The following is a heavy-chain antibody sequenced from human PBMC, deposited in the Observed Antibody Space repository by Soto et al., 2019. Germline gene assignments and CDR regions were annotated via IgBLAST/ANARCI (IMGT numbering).Heavy chain of an antibody. Sequence: EVQLVESGGGLVKPGGSLRLSCAASGFTFSRYSMNWVRKAPGKGLEWVSSISSSSSYIYYSDSVKGRFTISRDNAKNALYLQMNSLRAEDTAVYYCARRPDSSGWYLIDYWGQGTLVTVSS. CDR1: GFTFSRYS. V-gene: IGHV3-21*01. CDR3: ARRPDSSGWYLIDY. CDR2: ISSSSSYI. J-gene: IGHJ4*02. D-gene: IGHD6-19*01.